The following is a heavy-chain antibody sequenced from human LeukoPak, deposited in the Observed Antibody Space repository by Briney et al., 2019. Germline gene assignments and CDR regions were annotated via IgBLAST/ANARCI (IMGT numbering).Heavy chain of an antibody. D-gene: IGHD4-17*01. V-gene: IGHV4-34*01. CDR1: GGSFSGYY. CDR3: ARGVGDYDGYYFDY. CDR2: INHSGST. Sequence: SETLSLTCAVYGGSFSGYYWSWIRQPPGKGLEWIGEINHSGSTNYNPSLKSRVTISVDTSKDQFSLKLSSVTAADTAVYYCARGVGDYDGYYFDYWGQGTLVTASS. J-gene: IGHJ4*02.